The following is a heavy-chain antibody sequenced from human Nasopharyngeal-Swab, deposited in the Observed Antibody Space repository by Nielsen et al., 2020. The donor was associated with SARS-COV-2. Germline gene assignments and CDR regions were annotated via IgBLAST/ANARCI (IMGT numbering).Heavy chain of an antibody. Sequence: SEILSLTCAVSGGSISSSNWWSWVRQPPGKGLEWIGEIYHSGSTNYNPSLKSRVTISVDKSKNQFSLKLSSVTAADTAVYYCARRTYYDFWSGSYGLSLFDYWGQGTLVTVSS. J-gene: IGHJ4*02. CDR3: ARRTYYDFWSGSYGLSLFDY. CDR1: GGSISSSNW. D-gene: IGHD3-3*01. V-gene: IGHV4-4*02. CDR2: IYHSGST.